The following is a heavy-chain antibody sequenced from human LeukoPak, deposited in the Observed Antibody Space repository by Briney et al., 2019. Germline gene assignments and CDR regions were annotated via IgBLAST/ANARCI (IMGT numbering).Heavy chain of an antibody. CDR2: ISWNSGSI. V-gene: IGHV3-9*01. CDR1: GFTFDDYA. CDR3: AKDSSGYYLGAFDI. J-gene: IGHJ3*02. Sequence: PGGSLRLSCAASGFTFDDYAMHWVRQAPGKGLGWVSGISWNSGSIGYADSVKGRFTISRDNAKNSLYLQMNSLRAEDTALYYCAKDSSGYYLGAFDIWGQGTMVTVSS. D-gene: IGHD3-22*01.